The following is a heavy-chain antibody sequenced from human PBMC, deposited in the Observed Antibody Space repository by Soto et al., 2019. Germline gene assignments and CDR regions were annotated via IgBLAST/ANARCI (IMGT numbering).Heavy chain of an antibody. CDR2: IHHSGNS. D-gene: IGHD6-13*01. V-gene: IGHV4-4*02. CDR1: GDSISSDKW. CDR3: ARGERQQQRDY. Sequence: QVQLQESGPGLVKPSGTLSLTCAVSGDSISSDKWWSWVRQPPGKGLEWIGEIHHSGNSNYNPSLKXRXXXSXXNSKNQFSLKLSSVTDADTAVYYCARGERQQQRDYWGQGTLVTVSS. J-gene: IGHJ4*02.